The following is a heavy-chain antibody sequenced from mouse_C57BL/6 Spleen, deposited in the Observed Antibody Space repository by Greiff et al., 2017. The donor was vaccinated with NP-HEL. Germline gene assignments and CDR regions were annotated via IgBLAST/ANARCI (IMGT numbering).Heavy chain of an antibody. D-gene: IGHD1-1*01. J-gene: IGHJ1*03. CDR3: ASDGSSLWYVDV. CDR1: GFNIKDYY. CDR2: IAPEDGET. V-gene: IGHV14-2*01. Sequence: EVQLQQSGAELVKPGASVKLSCTASGFNIKDYYMHWVKQRTEQGLEWIGRIAPEDGETKYAPNFQGKATITADTSSNTAYLQLSSLTSEDTAVYICASDGSSLWYVDVWGTGTTVTVSS.